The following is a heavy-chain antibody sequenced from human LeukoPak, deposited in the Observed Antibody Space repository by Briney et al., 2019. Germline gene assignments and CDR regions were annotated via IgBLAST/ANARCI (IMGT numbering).Heavy chain of an antibody. CDR3: ARDLGHPHRD. CDR1: GGSIGSYY. J-gene: IGHJ4*02. Sequence: SETLSLTCTVSGGSIGSYYWSWLRQPPGKGLEWIGYIYYSGSTNYNPSLKSRVTISVDTSKNQFSLKLSSVTAADTAVYYCARDLGHPHRDWGQGTLVTVSS. D-gene: IGHD1-14*01. V-gene: IGHV4-59*01. CDR2: IYYSGST.